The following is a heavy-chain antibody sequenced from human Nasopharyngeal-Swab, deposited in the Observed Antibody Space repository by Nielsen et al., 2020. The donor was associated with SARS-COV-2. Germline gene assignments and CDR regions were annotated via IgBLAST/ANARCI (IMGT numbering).Heavy chain of an antibody. V-gene: IGHV3-23*01. Sequence: GESLKISCAASGFSFSNHGMSWVRQAPGKGLEWVSAISISGNKLYYAVSVRDRFTISRDNSKNTLYLQMNSLRAEDTAVYYCAQEIRPNDYWGQGTLVTVSS. J-gene: IGHJ4*02. CDR3: AQEIRPNDY. CDR1: GFSFSNHG. D-gene: IGHD6-6*01. CDR2: ISISGNKL.